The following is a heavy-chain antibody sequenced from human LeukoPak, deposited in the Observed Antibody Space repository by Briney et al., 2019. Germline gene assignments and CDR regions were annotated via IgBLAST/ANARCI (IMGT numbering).Heavy chain of an antibody. Sequence: GESLKISCKGSGYSFTSYWISWVRRMPGKGLGWMGRIDPSDSYTDYSPSFQGHVTISADMSISTAYLQWSSLKASDTAMYYCAGRDGSTYGFDYWGQGTLVTVSS. CDR2: IDPSDSYT. V-gene: IGHV5-10-1*01. CDR3: AGRDGSTYGFDY. J-gene: IGHJ4*02. CDR1: GYSFTSYW. D-gene: IGHD5-18*01.